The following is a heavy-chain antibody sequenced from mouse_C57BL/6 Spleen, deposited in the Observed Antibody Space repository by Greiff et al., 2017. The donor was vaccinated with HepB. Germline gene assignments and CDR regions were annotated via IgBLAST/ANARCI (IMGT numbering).Heavy chain of an antibody. Sequence: EVKVVESGEGLVKPGGSLKLSCAASGFTFSSYAMSWVRQTPEKRLEWVAYISSGGDYIYYADTVKGRFTISRDNARNTLYLQMSSLKSEDTAMYYCTRGYYGSSPFDYWGQGTTLTVSS. CDR2: ISSGGDYI. D-gene: IGHD1-1*01. CDR3: TRGYYGSSPFDY. CDR1: GFTFSSYA. J-gene: IGHJ2*01. V-gene: IGHV5-9-1*02.